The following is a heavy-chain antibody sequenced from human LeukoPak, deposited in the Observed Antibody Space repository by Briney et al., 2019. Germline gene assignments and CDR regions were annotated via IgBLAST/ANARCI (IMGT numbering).Heavy chain of an antibody. CDR1: GCTFHDYN. Sequence: GGSLRLSCAVSGCTFHDYNRHWVRKAPGKGLEWVSLISWADGSTYYADSVKGRFTISRDNTKNFLYLQMNSLRTEDTGLYYCAKEAVSGLYYFDSWGQGTLVTVSS. J-gene: IGHJ4*02. V-gene: IGHV3-43*01. CDR2: ISWADGST. CDR3: AKEAVSGLYYFDS. D-gene: IGHD6-19*01.